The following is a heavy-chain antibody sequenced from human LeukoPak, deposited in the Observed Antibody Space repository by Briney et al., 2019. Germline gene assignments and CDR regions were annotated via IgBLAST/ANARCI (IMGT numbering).Heavy chain of an antibody. CDR1: GYTFTSFY. CDR3: ARTGLFPDY. V-gene: IGHV1-2*02. D-gene: IGHD1-14*01. CDR2: INPNNGGT. J-gene: IGHJ4*02. Sequence: ASVKVSCKASGYTFTSFYMYWVRQAPGQGFEWMGWINPNNGGTKDAQRFQGRVTMTRNTSISTAYMELSSLRSEDTAVYYCARTGLFPDYWGQGTLVTVSS.